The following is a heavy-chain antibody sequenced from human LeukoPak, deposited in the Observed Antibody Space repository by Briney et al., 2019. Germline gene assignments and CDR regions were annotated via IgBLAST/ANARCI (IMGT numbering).Heavy chain of an antibody. CDR1: GFFFDDYG. D-gene: IGHD3-3*01. Sequence: PGGSLRLSCAASGFFFDDYGMHWVRQVPGKGMEWVSGISWQSNTRKYADSVRGRFTISRDNAKNSLYLQMNSLKLEDTALYYCVKDRDFWSGLDVWGQGTMVTAS. CDR2: ISWQSNTR. J-gene: IGHJ6*02. CDR3: VKDRDFWSGLDV. V-gene: IGHV3-9*01.